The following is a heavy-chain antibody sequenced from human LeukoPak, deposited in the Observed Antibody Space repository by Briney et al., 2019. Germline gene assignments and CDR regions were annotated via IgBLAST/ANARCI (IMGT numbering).Heavy chain of an antibody. D-gene: IGHD3-3*01. CDR1: GYTFTSYY. CDR3: ARGVLRFLEWLPHFFDY. Sequence: ASVKVSCKASGYTFTSYYMHWVRQAPGQGLEWMGIINPSGGSTSYAQKFQGRVTMTRDTSTSTVYMELSSLRSEDTAVYYCARGVLRFLEWLPHFFDYWGQGTLVTVSS. V-gene: IGHV1-46*01. CDR2: INPSGGST. J-gene: IGHJ4*02.